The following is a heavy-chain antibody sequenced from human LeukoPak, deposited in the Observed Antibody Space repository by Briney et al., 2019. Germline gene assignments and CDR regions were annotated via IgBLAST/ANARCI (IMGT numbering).Heavy chain of an antibody. J-gene: IGHJ5*02. CDR3: ARGRGLISEA. CDR2: IYTGGST. CDR1: GFSVSSSF. D-gene: IGHD2-15*01. V-gene: IGHV3-53*01. Sequence: GGSLRLSCAASGFSVSSSFLSWVRQAPGKGLEWVAVIYTGGSTYYADSVKGRFTISRDNSKNTVYLQMNSLRAEDTAVYYCARGRGLISEASGQGTLVTVSS.